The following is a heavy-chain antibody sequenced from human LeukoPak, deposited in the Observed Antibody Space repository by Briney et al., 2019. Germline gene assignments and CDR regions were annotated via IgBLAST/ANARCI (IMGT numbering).Heavy chain of an antibody. V-gene: IGHV3-23*01. Sequence: PGGSLRLSCAASGFTLTTYVMTWVRQAPGKGLEWVSAISGSGGTTYYADSVKGRFTISRDNSKNTLYLQMNSLRAEDTAVYYCAKDLDPLRFLEWLLGAFDIWGQGTMVTVSS. CDR3: AKDLDPLRFLEWLLGAFDI. D-gene: IGHD3-3*01. CDR2: ISGSGGTT. J-gene: IGHJ3*02. CDR1: GFTLTTYV.